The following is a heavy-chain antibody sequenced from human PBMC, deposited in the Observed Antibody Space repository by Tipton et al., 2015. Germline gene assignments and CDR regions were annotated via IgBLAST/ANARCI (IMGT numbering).Heavy chain of an antibody. D-gene: IGHD2-2*01. Sequence: SLRLSCAASGFTFSSYTMNWVRQAPGKGLEWVSSISSSSSYIYYADSVKGRFTISRDNAKNSLYLQLNSLRDEDTALYYCARSYYQLLATERVFGMDVWGQGTTVTVS. CDR2: ISSSSSYI. J-gene: IGHJ6*02. CDR1: GFTFSSYT. V-gene: IGHV3-21*01. CDR3: ARSYYQLLATERVFGMDV.